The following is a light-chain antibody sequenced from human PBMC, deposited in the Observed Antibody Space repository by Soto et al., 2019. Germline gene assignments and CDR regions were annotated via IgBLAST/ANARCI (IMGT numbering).Light chain of an antibody. V-gene: IGLV2-14*01. J-gene: IGLJ2*01. CDR3: GSYTRTSTLV. CDR2: DVS. Sequence: QSALTQPASVSGSPGQLVAISCTGTSSDVGGYNYVSWYQQYPGKVPKLMIYDVSTRPSGVSDRFSGSKSGNTASLTISGLQAEDEADYYCGSYTRTSTLVFGGGTKLTVL. CDR1: SSDVGGYNY.